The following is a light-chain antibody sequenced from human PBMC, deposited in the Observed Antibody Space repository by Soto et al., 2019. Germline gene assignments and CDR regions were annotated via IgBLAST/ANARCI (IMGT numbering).Light chain of an antibody. CDR1: SGHSSYI. CDR3: ETWDSNTRV. CDR2: LEGSGSY. V-gene: IGLV4-60*02. Sequence: QPVLTQSSSASAYLGSSVKLTCTLSSGHSSYIIAWHQQQPGKAPRYLMKLEGSGSYNKGSGVPDRFSGSSSGADRYLTISNLQFEDEANYYCETWDSNTRVFGGGTQLTVL. J-gene: IGLJ2*01.